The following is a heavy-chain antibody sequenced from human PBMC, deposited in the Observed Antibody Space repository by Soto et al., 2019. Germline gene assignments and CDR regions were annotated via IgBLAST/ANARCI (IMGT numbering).Heavy chain of an antibody. CDR1: GYTFTAYA. CDR3: ARAVAVPADFDY. J-gene: IGHJ4*02. Sequence: QVQLVQSGAEEKKPGASVKVSCKASGYTFTAYAMHWVRQAPGQRLEWMGWINAGNGNTKYSQKFQGRVTITRDTTASTAYMELSSLRSEDTAVYYCARAVAVPADFDYWGQGTLVTVSS. V-gene: IGHV1-3*05. CDR2: INAGNGNT. D-gene: IGHD6-19*01.